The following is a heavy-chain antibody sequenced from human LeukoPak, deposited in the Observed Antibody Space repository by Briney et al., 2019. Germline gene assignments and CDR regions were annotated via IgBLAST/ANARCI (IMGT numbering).Heavy chain of an antibody. J-gene: IGHJ4*02. CDR2: ISGSGGDT. D-gene: IGHD4-17*01. Sequence: SGGSLRLSCAASGFTFDIYAMSWVRQAPGKGLEWVSSISGSGGDTYYADSVKGRFTISRDSSKNTLYLQMNRLRAEDTAVYYCAKDSDYGDPWYCDSWGQGTLVTVSS. CDR1: GFTFDIYA. CDR3: AKDSDYGDPWYCDS. V-gene: IGHV3-23*01.